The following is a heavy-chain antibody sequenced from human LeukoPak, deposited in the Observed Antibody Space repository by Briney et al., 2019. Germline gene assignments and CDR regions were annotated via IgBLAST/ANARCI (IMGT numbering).Heavy chain of an antibody. CDR2: IYSGGST. Sequence: PGGSLRLSCAASGFTVSSNYRSWVRQAPGKGLEWVSVIYSGGSTYYADSVKGRFTISRDNSKNTLYLQMNSLRAEDTAVYYCARAKGYGDHDLGYWGQGTLVTVSS. CDR1: GFTVSSNY. J-gene: IGHJ4*02. CDR3: ARAKGYGDHDLGY. D-gene: IGHD4-17*01. V-gene: IGHV3-53*01.